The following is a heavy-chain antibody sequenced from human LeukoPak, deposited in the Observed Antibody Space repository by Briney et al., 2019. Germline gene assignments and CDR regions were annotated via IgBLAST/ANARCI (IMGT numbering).Heavy chain of an antibody. Sequence: PGRSLRLSCVASGFPFSSYSFHWVRQAPGKGLEWVALLSYDGSIKHYADSVKGRFTLSRDNSKSSVYLQMDSLKADDTAVYYCARGVSTWYRIDYWGQGTLVTVPS. D-gene: IGHD6-13*01. V-gene: IGHV3-30*01. CDR1: GFPFSSYS. CDR3: ARGVSTWYRIDY. J-gene: IGHJ4*02. CDR2: LSYDGSIK.